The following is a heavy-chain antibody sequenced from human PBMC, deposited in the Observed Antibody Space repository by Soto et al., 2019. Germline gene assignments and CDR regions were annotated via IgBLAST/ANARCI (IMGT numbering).Heavy chain of an antibody. D-gene: IGHD7-27*01. J-gene: IGHJ3*02. V-gene: IGHV1-24*01. CDR1: GYTLTGLS. Sequence: ASVKVSCKVSGYTLTGLSIHWVRQAPGEGLEWMGGFDLENGNTKYSQKFQGRVTITRDTSASTAYMELSSLRSEDTAVYYCAGGLGAGAFDIWGQGTMVTVSS. CDR3: AGGLGAGAFDI. CDR2: FDLENGNT.